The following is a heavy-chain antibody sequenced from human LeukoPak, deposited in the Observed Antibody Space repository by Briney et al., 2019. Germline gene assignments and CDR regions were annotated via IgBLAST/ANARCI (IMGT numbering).Heavy chain of an antibody. D-gene: IGHD3-22*01. V-gene: IGHV4-38-2*02. CDR1: GYSISSGYY. CDR3: AGEDYFDSSGYASWRFDI. J-gene: IGHJ3*02. CDR2: IYYSGNT. Sequence: SETLSLTCTVSGYSISSGYYWGWIRQPPGKGLEWIGHIYYSGNTIYNPSLKSRVTISVDTSKNQFSLKLTSVTTADTAVYYCAGEDYFDSSGYASWRFDIWGQGTMVTVSS.